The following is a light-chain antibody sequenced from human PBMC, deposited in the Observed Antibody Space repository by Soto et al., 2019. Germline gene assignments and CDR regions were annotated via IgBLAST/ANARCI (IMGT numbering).Light chain of an antibody. V-gene: IGLV2-14*03. J-gene: IGLJ3*02. Sequence: QSALTQPASVSGSPGQSITISCTGTSSDVGGYNYVSWYQHHPGKAPKLMIYDVSHRPSGVSNRFSGSKSGNTASLTISGLQAEDEADYYCSSYGGASAPVLFGGGTKLTV. CDR3: SSYGGASAPVL. CDR2: DVS. CDR1: SSDVGGYNY.